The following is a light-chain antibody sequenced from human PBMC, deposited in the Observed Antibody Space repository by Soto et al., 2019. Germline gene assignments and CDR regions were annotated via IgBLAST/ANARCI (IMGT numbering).Light chain of an antibody. J-gene: IGLJ1*01. CDR3: CSYAGNYYV. CDR2: DVT. V-gene: IGLV2-11*01. CDR1: SSDVGSYNY. Sequence: QSALTQPRSVSGSPGQSVAISCTGTSSDVGSYNYVSWYQQHPGEAPKLMISDVTKRPSGVPDRFSGSKSGNTASLTISGLLAEDEADYYCCSYAGNYYVFGTGTKVTVL.